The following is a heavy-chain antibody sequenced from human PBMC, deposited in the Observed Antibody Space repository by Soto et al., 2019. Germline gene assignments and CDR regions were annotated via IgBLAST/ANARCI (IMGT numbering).Heavy chain of an antibody. CDR1: GGTFSSYA. CDR2: IIPVFGTA. Sequence: SVKVSCKASGGTFSSYAISWVRQAPGQGLEWMGGIIPVFGTANYAQKFQGRVTITADESTSTAYMELSSLRSEDTAVYYCARTSYDSSGYLSQAYYYYGMDVWGQGTTVTVSS. CDR3: ARTSYDSSGYLSQAYYYYGMDV. D-gene: IGHD3-22*01. J-gene: IGHJ6*02. V-gene: IGHV1-69*13.